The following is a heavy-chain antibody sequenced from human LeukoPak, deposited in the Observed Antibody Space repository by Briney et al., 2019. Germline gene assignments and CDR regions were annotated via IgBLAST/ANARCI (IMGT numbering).Heavy chain of an antibody. Sequence: QPGGSLRLSCAASRFTFSSYAMSWVRQAPGEALEWVSALSGNGVITYYAESVKGRFTISRDNSKNTLYLQMESLRAEDTAVYYCAKEGDGSTSNADFDYWGQGTPVIVSS. CDR1: RFTFSSYA. J-gene: IGHJ4*02. V-gene: IGHV3-23*01. CDR2: LSGNGVIT. CDR3: AKEGDGSTSNADFDY. D-gene: IGHD5-24*01.